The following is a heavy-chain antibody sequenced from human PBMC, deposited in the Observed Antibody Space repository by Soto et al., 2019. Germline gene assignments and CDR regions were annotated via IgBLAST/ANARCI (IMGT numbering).Heavy chain of an antibody. V-gene: IGHV1-69*08. J-gene: IGHJ4*02. CDR3: ARDLGGYCGSTSCPAY. CDR1: GGTFSSYT. D-gene: IGHD2-2*01. CDR2: IIPILGIA. Sequence: QVQLVQSGAAVKKPGSSVKVSCKASGGTFSSYTISWVRQAPGQGLEWMGRIIPILGIANYARKFQCRVTITADKSTSRAYMGLSSLRSADTAGYYCARDLGGYCGSTSCPAYWGQGTLVTVSS.